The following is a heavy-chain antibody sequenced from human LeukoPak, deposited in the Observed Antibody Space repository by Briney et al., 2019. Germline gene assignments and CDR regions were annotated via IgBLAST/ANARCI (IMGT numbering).Heavy chain of an antibody. V-gene: IGHV1-2*02. CDR3: ARGGASSRYFDF. CDR2: INPNSSGT. D-gene: IGHD6-13*01. Sequence: ASVKVSCKASGYTFTSYGISWVRQAPGQGLEWMGWINPNSSGTNYAQKFQGRVTMTRDTSISTAYMELSRLRSDDTAVYYCARGGASSRYFDFWGQGTLVTVSS. CDR1: GYTFTSYG. J-gene: IGHJ4*02.